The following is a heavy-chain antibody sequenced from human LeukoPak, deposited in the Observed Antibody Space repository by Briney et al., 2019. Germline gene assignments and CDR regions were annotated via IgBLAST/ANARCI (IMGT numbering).Heavy chain of an antibody. Sequence: SGGSLRLSCAASGFTFSSYAMSWVRQAPGKGLEWVSAISGSGDSTYYADSVKGRFTISRDNSKNTLYLQMNSLRAEDTAVYYCAKDRAIAAAATGAFDMWGQGTMVTVSS. CDR3: AKDRAIAAAATGAFDM. CDR2: ISGSGDST. V-gene: IGHV3-23*01. J-gene: IGHJ3*02. CDR1: GFTFSSYA. D-gene: IGHD6-13*01.